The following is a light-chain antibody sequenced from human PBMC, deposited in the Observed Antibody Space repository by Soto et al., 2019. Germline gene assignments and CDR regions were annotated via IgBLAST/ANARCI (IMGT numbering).Light chain of an antibody. V-gene: IGLV2-14*01. CDR3: CSYTTSYTQV. CDR1: SSDVGGFNY. CDR2: EVN. J-gene: IGLJ3*02. Sequence: QSVLTQPASESGSPGQSITISCTGTSSDVGGFNYVSWYQHHPGKAPKLMIYEVNNRPSGVSNRFSGSKSGNTASLTISELQGEDEADYYCCSYTTSYTQVFGGGTKLTVL.